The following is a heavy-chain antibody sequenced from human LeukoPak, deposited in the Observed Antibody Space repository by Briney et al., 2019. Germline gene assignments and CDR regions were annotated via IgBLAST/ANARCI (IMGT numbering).Heavy chain of an antibody. CDR3: ASLQNIVGVSPLPDY. D-gene: IGHD1-26*01. V-gene: IGHV4-30-4*01. CDR1: GGSISSGDYY. J-gene: IGHJ4*02. CDR2: IYYSGST. Sequence: SQTLSLTCTVSGGSISSGDYYWSWIRQPPGKGLEWIGYIYYSGSTYYNPSLKSRVTISVDTSKNQFSLKLSSVTAADTAVYYCASLQNIVGVSPLPDYWGQGTLVTVSS.